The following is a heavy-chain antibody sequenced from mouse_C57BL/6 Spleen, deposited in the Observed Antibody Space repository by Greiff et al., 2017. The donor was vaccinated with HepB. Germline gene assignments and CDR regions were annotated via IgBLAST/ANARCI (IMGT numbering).Heavy chain of an antibody. Sequence: EVQLVESGTVLARPGASVKKSCKTPGYTFTSYWMHWVKQWPGPGLEWIGAIYPGNSDTSYNQKFKGKAKLTAVTSASTAYMELSSVTNEVSAVDDCKRRDDYAWFAYWGQGTLVTVSA. CDR2: IYPGNSDT. V-gene: IGHV1-5*01. J-gene: IGHJ3*01. CDR3: KRRDDYAWFAY. CDR1: GYTFTSYW. D-gene: IGHD2-4*01.